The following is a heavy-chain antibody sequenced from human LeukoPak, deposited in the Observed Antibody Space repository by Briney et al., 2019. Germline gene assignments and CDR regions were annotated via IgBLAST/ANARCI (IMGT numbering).Heavy chain of an antibody. CDR2: INHSGST. J-gene: IGHJ4*02. D-gene: IGHD5-24*01. CDR1: GGSFSGYY. V-gene: IGHV4-34*01. CDR3: ARGSEDGYSRYFDY. Sequence: SETLSLTCAVYGGSFSGYYWSWIRQPPEKGLEWIGEINHSGSTNYNPSLKSRVTISVDTSKNQFSLKLSSVTAADTAVYYCARGSEDGYSRYFDYWGQGTLVTVSS.